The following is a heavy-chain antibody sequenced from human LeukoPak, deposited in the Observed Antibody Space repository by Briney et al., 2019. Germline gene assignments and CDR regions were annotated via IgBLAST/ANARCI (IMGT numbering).Heavy chain of an antibody. D-gene: IGHD2-2*01. CDR3: VRGQVPAARGYNWFDP. CDR2: INARGDT. CDR1: GCSFNDYC. Sequence: PSDTLSLTCAVHGCSFNDYCWNWVRQPPGKGLELIGEINARGDTNYNPSLKSRVTISVDTSKKQFSLRFTSTIAADTAVYYCVRGQVPAARGYNWFDPWGQGTLVTVSS. J-gene: IGHJ5*02. V-gene: IGHV4-34*01.